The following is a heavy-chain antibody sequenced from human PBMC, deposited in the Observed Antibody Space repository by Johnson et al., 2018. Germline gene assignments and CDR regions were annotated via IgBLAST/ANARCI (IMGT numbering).Heavy chain of an antibody. CDR2: ISWTSVKI. D-gene: IGHD3-10*01. CDR3: AKDMVRVVYYYYYYMDV. CDR1: GFTFEDYA. V-gene: IGHV3-9*01. J-gene: IGHJ6*03. Sequence: VQLVESVGGLVQPGRSLRLSCVASGFTFEDYAMHWVRQVPGKGLEWGAGISWTSVKIGYAAAVKGRFTISRDNAKNSLYLQMNNLKAEDTALYYCAKDMVRVVYYYYYYMDVWGKGTTVTVSS.